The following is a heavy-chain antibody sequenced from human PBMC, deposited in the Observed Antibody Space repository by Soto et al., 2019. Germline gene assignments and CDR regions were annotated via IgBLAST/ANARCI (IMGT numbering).Heavy chain of an antibody. CDR2: FYSGGST. J-gene: IGHJ4*02. V-gene: IGHV3-53*01. D-gene: IGHD2-2*01. CDR1: GFTVSSNY. Sequence: EVQVVESGGGLIQPGGSLRLSCAVSGFTVSSNYMSWVRQTPGKGLEWVAAFYSGGSTYYADPVKRRFTISRDNSKNSLYLQMNRLRVENTAFYYCLATPVVKTTSTYSDAWGQGTLVTVS. CDR3: LATPVVKTTSTYSDA.